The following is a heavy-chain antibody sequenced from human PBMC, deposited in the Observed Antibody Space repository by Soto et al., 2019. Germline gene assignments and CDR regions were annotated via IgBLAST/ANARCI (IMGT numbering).Heavy chain of an antibody. CDR1: GASITSEQ. CDR3: ARAADGPWDY. D-gene: IGHD6-13*01. J-gene: IGHJ4*02. V-gene: IGHV4-59*11. Sequence: XXTLSLTCAVSGASITSEQSWSWVRQPPGKGLQWLXYIYSXRSTHYNPYLXXRVTISVXXSKTQFSLKMSSVPAADPAVYYCARAADGPWDYWGQGTLVTVSS. CDR2: IYSXRST.